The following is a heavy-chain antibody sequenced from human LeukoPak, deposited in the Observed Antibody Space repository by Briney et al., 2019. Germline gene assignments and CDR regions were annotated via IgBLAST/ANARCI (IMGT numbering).Heavy chain of an antibody. Sequence: GESLRLSCAASGFTFSSHWMHWVRQAPGKGLVWVSRINGHGSSIDYAHPLQGRFTISRDNADNALYVQVNRLRAKDTAVFYCAREHRDVGATVDYRGQGGLATVSS. D-gene: IGHD1-26*01. CDR1: GFTFSSHW. CDR2: INGHGSSI. CDR3: AREHRDVGATVDY. V-gene: IGHV3-74*01. J-gene: IGHJ4*02.